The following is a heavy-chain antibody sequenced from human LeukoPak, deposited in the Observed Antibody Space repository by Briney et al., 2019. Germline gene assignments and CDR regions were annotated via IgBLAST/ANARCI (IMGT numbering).Heavy chain of an antibody. CDR2: IYYSGST. V-gene: IGHV4-59*01. CDR1: GGSISSYY. Sequence: SETLSLTCTVSGGSISSYYWSWIRQPPGKGLEWIGYIYYSGSTNYNPSLKSRVTISVDTSKNQFSLKLSSVTAADTAVYYCARVGYGYGHYYYYGMDVWGQGTTVTVSS. D-gene: IGHD5-18*01. CDR3: ARVGYGYGHYYYYGMDV. J-gene: IGHJ6*02.